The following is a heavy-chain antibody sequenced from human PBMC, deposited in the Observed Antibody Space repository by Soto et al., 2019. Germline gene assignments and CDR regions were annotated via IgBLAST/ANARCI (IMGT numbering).Heavy chain of an antibody. CDR2: IIPIFGTA. Sequence: QVQLVQSGAEVKKPGYSVKVSCKASGGTFSSYAISWVRQAPGQGLEWMGGIIPIFGTANYAQKFQGRVTITAVESTSTAYMELSSLRSEDTAVYYCARMSLEYSSSSYFDYWGQGTLVTVSS. D-gene: IGHD6-6*01. CDR3: ARMSLEYSSSSYFDY. CDR1: GGTFSSYA. V-gene: IGHV1-69*01. J-gene: IGHJ4*02.